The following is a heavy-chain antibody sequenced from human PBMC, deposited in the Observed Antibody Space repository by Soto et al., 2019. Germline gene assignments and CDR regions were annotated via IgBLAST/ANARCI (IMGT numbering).Heavy chain of an antibody. CDR3: SKGGRQWLVTYDFNY. CDR2: VSHDGRNT. CDR1: GFTFSDYA. V-gene: IGHV3-30*18. J-gene: IGHJ4*02. Sequence: VQLVESGGGVVQPGRSLRLSCAASGFTFSDYAMHWVRPAPGKGLEWVAVVSHDGRNTHYADSVKGRFTISRDSSKNTVSLEMTSLRAEDTAVYYCSKGGRQWLVTYDFNYWGQGALVTVSS. D-gene: IGHD6-19*01.